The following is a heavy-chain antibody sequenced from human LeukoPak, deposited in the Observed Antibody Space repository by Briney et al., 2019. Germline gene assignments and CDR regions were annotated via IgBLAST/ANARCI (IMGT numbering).Heavy chain of an antibody. CDR1: GGSFSGYY. Sequence: PSETLSLTCAVYGGSFSGYYWSWIRQPLGKGLEWTGEINHSGSTNYNPSLKSRVTISVDTSKNQFSLKLSSVTAADTAVYYCARGRGYSPSDWGQGTLVTVSS. V-gene: IGHV4-34*01. CDR2: INHSGST. J-gene: IGHJ4*02. D-gene: IGHD1-26*01. CDR3: ARGRGYSPSD.